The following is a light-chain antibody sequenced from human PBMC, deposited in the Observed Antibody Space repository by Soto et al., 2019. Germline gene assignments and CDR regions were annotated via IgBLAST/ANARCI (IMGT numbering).Light chain of an antibody. Sequence: QSALTQPASVSGSPGQSITISCTGTSSDVGGYNSVSWYQQHPGKAPKLMINDVSNRPSGVSDRFSGSKSGNTASLTISGLQAEDEADYYCSSYTIRNTPYVVFCGGTQLTVL. CDR1: SSDVGGYNS. J-gene: IGLJ2*01. V-gene: IGLV2-14*01. CDR2: DVS. CDR3: SSYTIRNTPYVV.